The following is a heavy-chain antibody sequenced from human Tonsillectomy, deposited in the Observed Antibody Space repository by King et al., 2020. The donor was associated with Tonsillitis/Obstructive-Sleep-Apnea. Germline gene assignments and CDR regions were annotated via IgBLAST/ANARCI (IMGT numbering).Heavy chain of an antibody. CDR2: IYYSGST. V-gene: IGHV4-39*01. CDR3: VRHGYCSSTSCYGDAFDI. Sequence: QLQESGPGLVKPSETLSLTCTVSGGSISSSSYYLGWIRQPPGKGLEWIGSIYYSGSTYYNPSLKSRVTISVDTSKNKFSLELSHVTAADTAVYYCVRHGYCSSTSCYGDAFDIWGQGTMVTVSS. CDR1: GGSISSSSYY. D-gene: IGHD2-2*03. J-gene: IGHJ3*02.